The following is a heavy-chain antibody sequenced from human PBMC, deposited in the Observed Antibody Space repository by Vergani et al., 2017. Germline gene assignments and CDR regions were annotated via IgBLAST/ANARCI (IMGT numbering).Heavy chain of an antibody. D-gene: IGHD2-21*01. Sequence: QEQLQESGPRLLKPSQTLSLTCAVSGFSITRADTWWTWIRRSPGKGLEWIGRIYTSGATNYNPSLRSRAIMSVDASKKQFSLKLTSVTAADTAVYYCARDGGEYDKDALDVWGQGTKVTVTS. CDR3: ARDGGEYDKDALDV. J-gene: IGHJ3*01. V-gene: IGHV4-61*02. CDR2: IYTSGAT. CDR1: GFSITRADTW.